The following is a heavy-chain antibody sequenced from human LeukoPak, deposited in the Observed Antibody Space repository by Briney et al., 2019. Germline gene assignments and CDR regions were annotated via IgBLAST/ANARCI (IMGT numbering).Heavy chain of an antibody. V-gene: IGHV5-51*01. CDR2: IYPGDSDT. CDR1: GYSFTSYW. J-gene: IGHJ3*02. CDR3: ARHKLVGALPDAFDI. D-gene: IGHD6-6*01. Sequence: PGESLKISCKGSGYSFTSYWIGWVRQMPGKGLEWMGIIYPGDSDTRYSPSFQGQVTISADKSISTAYLQWSSLKASDTAMYYCARHKLVGALPDAFDIWGQGTMVTVSS.